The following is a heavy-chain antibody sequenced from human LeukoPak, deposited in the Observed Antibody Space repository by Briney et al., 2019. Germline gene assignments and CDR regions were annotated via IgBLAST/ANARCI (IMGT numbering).Heavy chain of an antibody. CDR1: GGSISSSSYY. J-gene: IGHJ4*02. V-gene: IGHV4-39*01. CDR2: IYYSGST. D-gene: IGHD5-24*01. CDR3: ARRHRRDGYERFDY. Sequence: SETLSLTCTVSGGSISSSSYYWGWIRQPPGKGLEWIGSIYYSGSTHYNPSLKSRVTISVDTSKNQFSLKLSSVTAADTAVYCCARRHRRDGYERFDYWGQGTLVTVSS.